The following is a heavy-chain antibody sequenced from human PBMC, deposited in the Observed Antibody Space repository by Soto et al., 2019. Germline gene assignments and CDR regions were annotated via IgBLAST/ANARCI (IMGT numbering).Heavy chain of an antibody. CDR1: GGSISSGGYS. V-gene: IGHV4-30-2*01. Sequence: PSETLSLTCAVSGGSISSGGYSWSWIRQPPGKGLEWIGYIYHSGSTYYNPSLKSRVTISVDRAKNQFSLKLSSVTAADTAVYYCARGGYYSDDAFDIWGQGTMVTVSS. D-gene: IGHD3-22*01. CDR3: ARGGYYSDDAFDI. J-gene: IGHJ3*02. CDR2: IYHSGST.